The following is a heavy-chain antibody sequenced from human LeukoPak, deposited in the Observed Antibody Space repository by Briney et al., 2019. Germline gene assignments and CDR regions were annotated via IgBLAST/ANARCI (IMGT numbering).Heavy chain of an antibody. J-gene: IGHJ3*02. CDR1: GYSISSDYY. Sequence: PSETLSLTCTVSGYSISSDYYWGWIRQPPGKGLEGIGSIYHSGSTYYNPSLKSRVTISVDTSKNQFSLKLSSVTAADTAVYYCARAPIVVVAALDAFDIWGQGTMVTVSS. D-gene: IGHD2-15*01. V-gene: IGHV4-38-2*02. CDR3: ARAPIVVVAALDAFDI. CDR2: IYHSGST.